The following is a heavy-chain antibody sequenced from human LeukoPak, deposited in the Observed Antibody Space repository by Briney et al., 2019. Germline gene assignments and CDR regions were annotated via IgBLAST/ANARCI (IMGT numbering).Heavy chain of an antibody. CDR2: MNPNSGNT. CDR1: GYTFTSYD. Sequence: GASVKVSCKASGYTFTSYDINWVRQATGQGLEWMGWMNPNSGNTGYAQKFQGRVTITRNTSISTAYMELSSLRSEDTAVYYCARTLGGYYGSGSYWGRRYYYYYMDVWGKGTTVTVSS. CDR3: ARTLGGYYGSGSYWGRRYYYYYMDV. D-gene: IGHD3-10*01. V-gene: IGHV1-8*03. J-gene: IGHJ6*03.